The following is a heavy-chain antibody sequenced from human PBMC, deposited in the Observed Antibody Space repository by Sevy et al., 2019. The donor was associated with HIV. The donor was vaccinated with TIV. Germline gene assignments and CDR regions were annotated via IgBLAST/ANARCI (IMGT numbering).Heavy chain of an antibody. CDR2: INGEGSST. CDR3: SRGLYYYDMRGHQEPGDY. V-gene: IGHV3-74*01. D-gene: IGHD3-22*01. CDR1: GITLTPYW. J-gene: IGHJ4*02. Sequence: GGSLRLSCAASGITLTPYWMHWVRQVPGKDLVWVSRINGEGSSTSYAESVKGRFTISRDNGKNTLYLQMKSLRVEDTAVYFCSRGLYYYDMRGHQEPGDYWGQGVLVTVSS.